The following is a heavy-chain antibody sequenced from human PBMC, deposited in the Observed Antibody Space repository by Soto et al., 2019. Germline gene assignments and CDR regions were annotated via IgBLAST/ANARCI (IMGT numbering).Heavy chain of an antibody. V-gene: IGHV3-23*01. J-gene: IGHJ4*02. CDR2: IGVSGDTT. CDR1: GFTFSSYA. Sequence: EVQLLESGGGLVQPGVSLRLSCAASGFTFSSYAMSWVRQAPGKWLEWVSAIGVSGDTTYYADSVKGRFTISRDNSKNTLYLQMGSLRAEETAVYYCAKVRRFGELRSLYWGQGTLVTVSS. D-gene: IGHD3-10*01. CDR3: AKVRRFGELRSLY.